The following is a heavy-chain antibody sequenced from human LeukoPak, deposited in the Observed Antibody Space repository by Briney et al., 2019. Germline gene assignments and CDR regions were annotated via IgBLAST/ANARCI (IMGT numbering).Heavy chain of an antibody. CDR1: GFTFSSYS. V-gene: IGHV3-21*04. CDR3: ARELSLLTPPLRAAARQYYFDY. D-gene: IGHD3-10*01. J-gene: IGHJ4*02. Sequence: GGSLRLSCAASGFTFSSYSMNWVRQAPGKGLEWVSSISSSSSYIYYADSVKGRFTISRDNSKNTLYLQMNSLRAEDTAVYYCARELSLLTPPLRAAARQYYFDYWGQGTLVTVSS. CDR2: ISSSSSYI.